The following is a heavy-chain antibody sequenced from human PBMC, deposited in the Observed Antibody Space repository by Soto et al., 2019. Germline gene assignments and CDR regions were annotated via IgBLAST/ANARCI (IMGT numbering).Heavy chain of an antibody. CDR2: IIPIFGTA. V-gene: IGHV1-69*01. J-gene: IGHJ3*02. CDR3: ARDVKVVTGDAFDI. Sequence: QVQLVQSGAEVMKPGSSVKVSCKASGGTFSSYAISWVRQAPGQGLEWMGGIIPIFGTANYAQKIQGRVTITADESTSTAYMELSSLRSEDTAVYYCARDVKVVTGDAFDIWGQGTMVTVSS. D-gene: IGHD2-21*02. CDR1: GGTFSSYA.